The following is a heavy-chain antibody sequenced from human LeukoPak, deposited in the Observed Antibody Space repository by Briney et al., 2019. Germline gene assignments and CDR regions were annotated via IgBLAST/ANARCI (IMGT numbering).Heavy chain of an antibody. D-gene: IGHD4-17*01. CDR3: ARDYYGDYVEDYYGMDV. CDR2: INAGNGNT. Sequence: ASVKVSCKASGYTITSYAMHWVRQAPGQRLEWMGWINAGNGNTKYSQKFQGRVTITRDTSASTAYMELSSLRSEDTAVYYCARDYYGDYVEDYYGMDVWGQGTTVTVSS. CDR1: GYTITSYA. V-gene: IGHV1-3*01. J-gene: IGHJ6*02.